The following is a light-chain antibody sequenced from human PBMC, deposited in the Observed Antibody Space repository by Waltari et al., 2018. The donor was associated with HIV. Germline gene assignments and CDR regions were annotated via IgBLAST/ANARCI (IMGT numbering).Light chain of an antibody. J-gene: IGKJ1*01. Sequence: VVLTQSPLSLPVTLGQPASISCKSSQSLVSTFSDGNTYLNWFLQRPGQSPRRLFYPVSKRDSWVPDRSTASGSGTNFTLTFRRVEAEDVGVYYCLQATYWPLTFGQGTRVEIK. CDR1: QSLVSTFSDGNTY. V-gene: IGKV2-30*01. CDR3: LQATYWPLT. CDR2: PVS.